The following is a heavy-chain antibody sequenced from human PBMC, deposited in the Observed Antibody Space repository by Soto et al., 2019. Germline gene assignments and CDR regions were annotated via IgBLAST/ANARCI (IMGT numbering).Heavy chain of an antibody. CDR3: ARDNGDYDYYGMDV. CDR1: GYTFTSYY. D-gene: IGHD4-17*01. CDR2: INPSGGST. V-gene: IGHV1-46*01. Sequence: QVQLVQSGAEVKKPGASVKVSCKASGYTFTSYYMHWVRQAPGQGLEWMGIINPSGGSTSYAQKSQGRVTMTRDRSTSTVYLELSSLRSEDTAVYYCARDNGDYDYYGMDVWGQGTTVTVSS. J-gene: IGHJ6*02.